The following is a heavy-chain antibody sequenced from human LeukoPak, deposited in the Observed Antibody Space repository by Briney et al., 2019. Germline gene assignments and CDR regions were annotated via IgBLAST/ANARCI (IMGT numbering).Heavy chain of an antibody. D-gene: IGHD3-22*01. V-gene: IGHV3-21*01. CDR2: ISSSSSYI. Sequence: PGGSLRLSCAASGFTFSSYSMNWVRQAPGKGLEWVSSISSSSSYIYYADSVKGRFTISRDNAKNSLYLQMNSLRAEDTAVYYCAGDDTMVVVADYWGQGTLVTVSS. CDR1: GFTFSSYS. CDR3: AGDDTMVVVADY. J-gene: IGHJ4*02.